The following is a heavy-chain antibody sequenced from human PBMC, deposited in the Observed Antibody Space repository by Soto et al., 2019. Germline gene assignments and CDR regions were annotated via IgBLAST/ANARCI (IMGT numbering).Heavy chain of an antibody. J-gene: IGHJ4*02. CDR1: GGSISSYY. CDR2: IYYSGST. Sequence: SETLSLTCTVSGGSISSYYWSWIRQPPGKGLEWIGYIYYSGSTNYNPSLKSRVTISVDTSKNQFSLKLSSVTAADTAVYYCARADILTGRGSQSFDYWGQGTLVTVSS. CDR3: ARADILTGRGSQSFDY. V-gene: IGHV4-59*01. D-gene: IGHD3-9*01.